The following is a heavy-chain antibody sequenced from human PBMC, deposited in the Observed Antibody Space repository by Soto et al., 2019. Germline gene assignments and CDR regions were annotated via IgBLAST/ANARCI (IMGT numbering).Heavy chain of an antibody. CDR1: GGTFSSYP. Sequence: SVKVSCKASGGTFSSYPISWVRQAPGQGLEWMGEIIPIFGTANYAQKFQGRVTITADKSTSTAYMELSSLRSEDTAVYYCAQRFVRITIFGVAQGGWFDPWGQGTLVTVSS. J-gene: IGHJ5*02. V-gene: IGHV1-69*06. CDR3: AQRFVRITIFGVAQGGWFDP. CDR2: IIPIFGTA. D-gene: IGHD3-3*01.